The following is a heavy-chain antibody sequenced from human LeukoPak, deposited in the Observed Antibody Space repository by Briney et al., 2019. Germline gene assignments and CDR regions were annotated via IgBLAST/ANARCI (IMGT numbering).Heavy chain of an antibody. CDR2: IIPIFGTA. V-gene: IGHV1-69*13. D-gene: IGHD3-10*01. CDR3: ARDRYYYGSGSYYRRSYYFDY. J-gene: IGHJ4*02. Sequence: RASVKVSCKASGGTFSSYAISWVRQAPGQGLEWMAGIIPIFGTANYAQKFQGRVTITADESTSTAYMELSSLRSEDTAVYYCARDRYYYGSGSYYRRSYYFDYWGQGTLVTVSS. CDR1: GGTFSSYA.